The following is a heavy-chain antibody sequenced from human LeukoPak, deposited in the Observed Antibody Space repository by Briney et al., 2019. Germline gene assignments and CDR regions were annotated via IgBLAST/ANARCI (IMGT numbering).Heavy chain of an antibody. D-gene: IGHD6-19*01. CDR3: ARGVAVAGTEEFFDY. V-gene: IGHV3-53*01. CDR2: IYSGGST. J-gene: IGHJ4*02. Sequence: VGSLRLSCAASGFTVSSNYMSWVRQAPGKGLEWVSVIYSGGSTYYADSVKGRFTISRDNSKNTLYLQMNSLRAEDTAVYYCARGVAVAGTEEFFDYWGQGTLVTVSS. CDR1: GFTVSSNY.